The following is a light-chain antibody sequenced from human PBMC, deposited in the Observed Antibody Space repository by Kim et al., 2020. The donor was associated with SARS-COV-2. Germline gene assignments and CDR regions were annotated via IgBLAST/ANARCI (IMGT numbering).Light chain of an antibody. Sequence: SVSPGQAASITCCGDKLGDKYACWYQQKPGQSPVLVIYQDSKRPSGIPEGFSGSNSGNTATLTIGGTQAMDEADYYCQAWDSSTVVFGGGTKLTVL. V-gene: IGLV3-1*01. CDR2: QDS. CDR3: QAWDSSTVV. J-gene: IGLJ2*01. CDR1: KLGDKY.